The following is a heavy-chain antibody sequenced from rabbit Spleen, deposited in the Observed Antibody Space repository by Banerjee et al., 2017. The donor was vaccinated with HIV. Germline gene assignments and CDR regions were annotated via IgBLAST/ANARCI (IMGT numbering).Heavy chain of an antibody. V-gene: IGHV1S45*01. D-gene: IGHD4-1*01. CDR1: GFSFSSSYW. CDR2: INAVIGKA. Sequence: EESGGGVVKPEGYLILTCTASGFSFSSSYWICWVRQAPGKGLEWIGCINAVIGKAVYAAWAESRLPFSKTPTAQMTLQMHRITAADAATYFCARVIDAIIGWNFGWWGPGTLVTVS. CDR3: ARVIDAIIGWNFGW. J-gene: IGHJ6*01.